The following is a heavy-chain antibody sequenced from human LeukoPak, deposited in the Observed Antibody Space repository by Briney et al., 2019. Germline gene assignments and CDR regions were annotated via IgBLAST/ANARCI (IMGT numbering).Heavy chain of an antibody. CDR3: ARGYYGSGSYDY. V-gene: IGHV4-59*08. CDR1: GGSISSYY. D-gene: IGHD3-10*01. J-gene: IGHJ4*02. CDR2: IYYSGST. Sequence: AETLSLTCTVSGGSISSYYWSWIRQPPGKGLEWIGDIYYSGSTNYNPSLKSRVTISVDTSKHQFSLKLSSVTAADTAVYYCARGYYGSGSYDYWGQGTLVTVSS.